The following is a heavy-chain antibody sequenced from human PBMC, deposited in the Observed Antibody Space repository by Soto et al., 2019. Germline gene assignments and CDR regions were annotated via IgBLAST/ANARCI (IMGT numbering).Heavy chain of an antibody. CDR2: ISYDGSNK. D-gene: IGHD5-18*01. CDR3: ARDSETYSYGYRNFDY. V-gene: IGHV3-30-3*01. J-gene: IGHJ4*02. CDR1: GFTFSSYA. Sequence: QVQLVESGGGVVQPGRSLRLSCAASGFTFSSYAMHWVRQAPGKGLEWVAVISYDGSNKYYADSVKGRFTISRDNSKNTLYLQMNSLRAEDTAVYYCARDSETYSYGYRNFDYWGQGTLVTLSS.